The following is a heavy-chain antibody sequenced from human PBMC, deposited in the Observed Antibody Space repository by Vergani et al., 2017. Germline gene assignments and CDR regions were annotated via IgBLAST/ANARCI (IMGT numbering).Heavy chain of an antibody. V-gene: IGHV4-4*07. D-gene: IGHD4-17*01. CDR2: IYTSGST. Sequence: QVQLQESGPGLVKPSETLSLTCTVSGGSNSSYYWSWIRQPAGKGLEWIGRIYTSGSTNYNPSLKSRVTMSVDTSKNQFSLKLSSVTAADTAVYYCAREATVFRYYYGMDVWGQGTTVTVSS. J-gene: IGHJ6*02. CDR3: AREATVFRYYYGMDV. CDR1: GGSNSSYY.